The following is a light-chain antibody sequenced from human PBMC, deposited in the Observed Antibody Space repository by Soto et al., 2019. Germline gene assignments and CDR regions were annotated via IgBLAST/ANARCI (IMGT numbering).Light chain of an antibody. J-gene: IGKJ5*01. CDR3: QQLNSYPLT. V-gene: IGKV1-39*01. Sequence: DIQMTQSPSSLSASVGDRISITCRASQSVSSYLNWCQQKPGKAPRLLIYAASHLQTGVPSRFRGTGSATHFTLTISSLQPEDFATYFCQQLNSYPLTFGQGTRLEIK. CDR2: AAS. CDR1: QSVSSY.